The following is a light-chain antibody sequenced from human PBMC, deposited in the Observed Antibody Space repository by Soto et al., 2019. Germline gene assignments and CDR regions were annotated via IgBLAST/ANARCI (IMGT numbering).Light chain of an antibody. Sequence: VQMTQSSLTQTASVGDRVTITCRSSQSINNLLAWYQQKPGKAPKFLIYDVSTLESGVPSRFSGSGSGTEFTLTISSLQPEDFATYYCQQYDSYPPTSGCGTKVDIK. CDR1: QSINNL. V-gene: IGKV1-5*01. CDR3: QQYDSYPPT. CDR2: DVS. J-gene: IGKJ4*01.